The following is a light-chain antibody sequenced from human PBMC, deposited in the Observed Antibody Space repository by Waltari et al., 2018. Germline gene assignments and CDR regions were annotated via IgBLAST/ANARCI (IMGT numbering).Light chain of an antibody. V-gene: IGLV2-8*01. CDR2: DVS. CDR3: SSYAGSNNWV. Sequence: QSALTQPPSASGSPGQSATISCTGTSSDVGDYNYVSWYQQHPGKAPKLMIFDVSKRPSGFPDRFSGSKSGNTASLTVSGLQADDEADYYCSSYAGSNNWVFGGGTKLTVL. J-gene: IGLJ3*02. CDR1: SSDVGDYNY.